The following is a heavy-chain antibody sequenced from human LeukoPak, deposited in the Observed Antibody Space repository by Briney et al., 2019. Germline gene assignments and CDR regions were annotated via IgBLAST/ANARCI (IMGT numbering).Heavy chain of an antibody. V-gene: IGHV3-74*01. D-gene: IGHD6-6*01. CDR3: ARVSPSRYSSSSHTV. Sequence: GGSLRLSCAVSGFTFSSDWMHWVRQAPGKGLVSVSRINSDGSTTRYADSVKGRFTISRDNAKNTLYLQMNSLTADDTAMYYCARVSPSRYSSSSHTVWGKGTTVTVSS. CDR1: GFTFSSDW. J-gene: IGHJ6*04. CDR2: INSDGSTT.